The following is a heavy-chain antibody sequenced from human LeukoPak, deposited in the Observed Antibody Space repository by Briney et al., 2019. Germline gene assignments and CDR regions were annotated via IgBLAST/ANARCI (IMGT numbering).Heavy chain of an antibody. J-gene: IGHJ4*02. Sequence: GGALSLSCAASGFTFSNYWMTWVRQAPGKGPEWMANIKQDGSERNYVDSVKGRFTIARDNTKNSLYLQMTSLRGEDTAVYYCASRAGKPGNTPWCFDYWGQGALVTVSS. CDR3: ASRAGKPGNTPWCFDY. CDR2: IKQDGSER. CDR1: GFTFSNYW. D-gene: IGHD1-7*01. V-gene: IGHV3-7*01.